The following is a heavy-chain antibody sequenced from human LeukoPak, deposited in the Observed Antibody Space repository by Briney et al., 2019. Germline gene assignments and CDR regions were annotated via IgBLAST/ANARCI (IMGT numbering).Heavy chain of an antibody. Sequence: SETLSLTCTVSGGSISSSSYYWGWIRQPLGKGLEWIGSIYYSGSTYYNSSLKSRVTISVDTSKNQFSLKLSSVTAVDTAVYYCARVSDYSNYGWFDPWGQGTLVTVSS. V-gene: IGHV4-39*07. CDR1: GGSISSSSYY. J-gene: IGHJ5*02. D-gene: IGHD4-11*01. CDR2: IYYSGST. CDR3: ARVSDYSNYGWFDP.